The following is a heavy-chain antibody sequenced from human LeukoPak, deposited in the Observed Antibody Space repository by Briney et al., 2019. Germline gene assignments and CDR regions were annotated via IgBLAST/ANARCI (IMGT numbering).Heavy chain of an antibody. D-gene: IGHD6-13*01. V-gene: IGHV3-30*02. CDR2: IRYDGSNK. CDR3: AKDLQRGSSSWYSPFDY. J-gene: IGHJ4*02. CDR1: EFTFSSYG. Sequence: GGSLRLSCAASEFTFSSYGMHWVRQAPGKGLEWVAFIRYDGSNKYYADSVKGRFTISRDNSKNTLYLQMNSLRAEDTAVYYCAKDLQRGSSSWYSPFDYWGQGTLVTVSS.